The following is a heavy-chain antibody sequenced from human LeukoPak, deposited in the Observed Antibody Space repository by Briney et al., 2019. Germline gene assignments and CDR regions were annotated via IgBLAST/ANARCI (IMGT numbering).Heavy chain of an antibody. V-gene: IGHV3-48*01. Sequence: AGGSLRLSCAASGFTFSSYSMNWVRQAPGKGLEWVSYISSSSSTIYYADSVKGRFTISRDNAKNSLYLQMNSLRAEDTAVYYCARDQGYCGGDCSDYFDYWGQGTLVTVSS. D-gene: IGHD2-21*02. CDR3: ARDQGYCGGDCSDYFDY. CDR2: ISSSSSTI. CDR1: GFTFSSYS. J-gene: IGHJ4*02.